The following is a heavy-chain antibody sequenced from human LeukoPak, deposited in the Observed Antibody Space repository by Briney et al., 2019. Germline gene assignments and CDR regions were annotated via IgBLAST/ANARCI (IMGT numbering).Heavy chain of an antibody. CDR2: IHASGTT. Sequence: PSETLSLTCTVSGGSISTYYWSWIRRPAGEGLEWIGRIHASGTTSYNSSLKSRVTMSTDTSKNQNSLKLDSLTAADTALYYCARNDYSNYGFFDYWGHGTLVTVSS. V-gene: IGHV4-4*07. CDR1: GGSISTYY. CDR3: ARNDYSNYGFFDY. D-gene: IGHD4-11*01. J-gene: IGHJ4*01.